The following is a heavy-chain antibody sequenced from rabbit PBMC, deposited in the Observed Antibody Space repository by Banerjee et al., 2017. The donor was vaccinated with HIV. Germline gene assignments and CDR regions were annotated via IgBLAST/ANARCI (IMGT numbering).Heavy chain of an antibody. CDR1: GFSFSSNYW. D-gene: IGHD4-1*01. Sequence: QSLEESGGDLVKPGASLTLTCTASGFSFSSNYWICWVRQAPGKGLEWIGCIYADSSGDTYYATWAKGRFTISKTSSTTVTLQMTSLTAADTATYFCARDLAGVIGWNFNLWGPGTLVTVS. V-gene: IGHV1S40*01. CDR3: ARDLAGVIGWNFNL. CDR2: IYADSSGDT. J-gene: IGHJ4*01.